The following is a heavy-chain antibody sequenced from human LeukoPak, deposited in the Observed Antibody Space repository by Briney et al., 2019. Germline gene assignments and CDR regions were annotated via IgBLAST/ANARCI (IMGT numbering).Heavy chain of an antibody. V-gene: IGHV4-38-2*02. Sequence: SETLSLTCTVSGYSISSGYYWGWIRQPPGKGLEWIGSIYYSGSTYYNPSLKSRVTISVDTSKNQFSLKLSSVTAADTAVYYCARDRSGTMIAYFQHWGQGTLVTVSS. CDR1: GYSISSGYY. CDR2: IYYSGST. D-gene: IGHD3-22*01. J-gene: IGHJ1*01. CDR3: ARDRSGTMIAYFQH.